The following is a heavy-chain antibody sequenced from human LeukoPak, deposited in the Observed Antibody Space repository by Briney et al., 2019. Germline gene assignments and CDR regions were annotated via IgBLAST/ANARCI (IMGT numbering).Heavy chain of an antibody. CDR3: AKVAVDCSSTSCYYSDAFDI. J-gene: IGHJ3*02. D-gene: IGHD2-2*01. CDR1: GFTLSIYG. V-gene: IGHV3-23*01. Sequence: GGSLRLSCAASGFTLSIYGMHWVRQAPGRGLEWVSAISGRGGSTYYADSVKGRFTIHRDHSKSQLYLQMNSLRAEDTAVYYCAKVAVDCSSTSCYYSDAFDIWGQGTMVTVSS. CDR2: ISGRGGST.